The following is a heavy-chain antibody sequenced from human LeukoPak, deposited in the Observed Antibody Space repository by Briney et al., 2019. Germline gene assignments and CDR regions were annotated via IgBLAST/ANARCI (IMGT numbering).Heavy chain of an antibody. V-gene: IGHV4-39*07. J-gene: IGHJ2*01. Sequence: SETLSLTCTVSGVSISSSNSYWGWIRQPPGKGLEWIGSIYYSGTTNYNPSLKSRVTISVDTSKSQFSLKLSSVTAADTAVYYCASERPATENWFFDLWGRGTLVTVSS. CDR3: ASERPATENWFFDL. CDR1: GVSISSSNSY. CDR2: IYYSGTT. D-gene: IGHD1-26*01.